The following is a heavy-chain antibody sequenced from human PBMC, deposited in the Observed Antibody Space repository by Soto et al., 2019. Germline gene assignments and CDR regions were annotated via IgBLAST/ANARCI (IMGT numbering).Heavy chain of an antibody. CDR3: ARHGGYDFYFDF. D-gene: IGHD5-12*01. Sequence: SETLSLTCTVSGGSISNSYWSWIRQSPGKGLEWIGHIYSSGSTNYNPSLKSRVTISLDTSKNQFSLRLSSVTAADTAVYYCARHGGYDFYFDFWGQGIPVT. J-gene: IGHJ4*02. V-gene: IGHV4-59*08. CDR1: GGSISNSY. CDR2: IYSSGST.